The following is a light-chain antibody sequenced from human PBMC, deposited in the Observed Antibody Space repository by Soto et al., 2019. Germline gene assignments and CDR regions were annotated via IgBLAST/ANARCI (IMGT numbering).Light chain of an antibody. CDR1: SSDVGNFEH. V-gene: IGLV2-23*01. J-gene: IGLJ1*01. CDR3: SSYTSSPSLYA. CDR2: EDT. Sequence: QSALNQPAYVSGSPGQSITISCASSDVGNFEHISWYQQHPGKGPKLIIYEDTRRPSGISARFSGSKSGNTASLTISGLQAEDEDDYYCSSYTSSPSLYAFAGVTKVTVL.